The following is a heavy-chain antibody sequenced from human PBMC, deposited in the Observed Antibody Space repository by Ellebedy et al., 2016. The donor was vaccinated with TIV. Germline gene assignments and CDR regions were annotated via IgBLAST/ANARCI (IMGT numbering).Heavy chain of an antibody. CDR3: ARVAPSILWWTDAENYYSYMDV. J-gene: IGHJ6*03. CDR2: INWNAART. Sequence: GESLKISCAASGFNFDDYGMTWVRQIPGEGLEWVAAINWNAARTDYADSVKGRFIISRDNTKKSLYLQMTSLTAADTALYRCARVAPSILWWTDAENYYSYMDVWGRGTTVTVSS. V-gene: IGHV3-20*01. D-gene: IGHD2-21*01. CDR1: GFNFDDYG.